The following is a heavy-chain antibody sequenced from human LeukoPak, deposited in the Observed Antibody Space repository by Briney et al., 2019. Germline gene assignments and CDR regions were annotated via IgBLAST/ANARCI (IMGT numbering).Heavy chain of an antibody. Sequence: PGGSLRLSCAASGFTFRSYGMDWVRQAPGKGLEWVAFIRDDGNKKDYADSVKGRFTISRDNAKNTLYLQMNSLRVEGTAVYYCAKGYGDLVAFDVWGQGTMVTVSA. CDR2: IRDDGNKK. CDR3: AKGYGDLVAFDV. J-gene: IGHJ3*01. D-gene: IGHD4-17*01. CDR1: GFTFRSYG. V-gene: IGHV3-30*02.